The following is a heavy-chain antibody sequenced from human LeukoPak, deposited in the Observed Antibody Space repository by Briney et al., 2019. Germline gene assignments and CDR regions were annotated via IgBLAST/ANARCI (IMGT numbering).Heavy chain of an antibody. J-gene: IGHJ3*02. CDR3: ARRGVLYALDI. D-gene: IGHD3-10*01. Sequence: GGSLRLSCAASGFTVSNNYMSWVRQAPGKGLEWVSVIYSGGSTYDADSVKGRFTISRDNSKNTLYLQMNSLRAEDTAVYYCARRGVLYALDIWGLGTMVTVSS. CDR1: GFTVSNNY. V-gene: IGHV3-53*01. CDR2: IYSGGST.